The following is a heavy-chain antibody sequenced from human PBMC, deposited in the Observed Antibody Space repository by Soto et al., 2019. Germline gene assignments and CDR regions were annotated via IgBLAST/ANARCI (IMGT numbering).Heavy chain of an antibody. J-gene: IGHJ6*03. D-gene: IGHD3-3*01. CDR3: ARDRGYDFWSGYPEDGANYYYMDV. CDR2: INPNSGGT. Sequence: ASVKVSCKASGYTFTGYYMHWVRQAPGQGLEWMGWINPNSGGTNYAQKFQGWVTMTRDTSISTAYMELSRLRSDDTAVYYCARDRGYDFWSGYPEDGANYYYMDVWGKGTTVTVSS. V-gene: IGHV1-2*04. CDR1: GYTFTGYY.